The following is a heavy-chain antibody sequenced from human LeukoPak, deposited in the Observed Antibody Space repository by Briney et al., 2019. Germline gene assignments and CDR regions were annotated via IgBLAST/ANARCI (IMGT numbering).Heavy chain of an antibody. V-gene: IGHV3-33*01. CDR3: AREGFGAFDI. D-gene: IGHD2-15*01. Sequence: GRSLRLSCAASGFTFSSYGMHWVRQAPGKGLEWVAVIWYDGSNKYYADSVKGRFTISGDNSKNTLYLQMNSLRAEDTAVYYCAREGFGAFDIWGQGTMVTVSS. J-gene: IGHJ3*02. CDR2: IWYDGSNK. CDR1: GFTFSSYG.